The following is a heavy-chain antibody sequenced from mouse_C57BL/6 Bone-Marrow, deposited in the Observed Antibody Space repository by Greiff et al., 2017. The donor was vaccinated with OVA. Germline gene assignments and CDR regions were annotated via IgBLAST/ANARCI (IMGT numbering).Heavy chain of an antibody. V-gene: IGHV5-17*01. CDR1: GFTFSDYG. Sequence: EVQLVESGGGLVKPGGSLKLSCAASGFTFSDYGMHWVRQAPEKGLEWVAYISSGSSTIYYADKVSCRFPISRDNAKNTLFLQMTRLRSEDTAMYYCTRESWGHYFDYWGQGTTLTVSS. J-gene: IGHJ2*01. CDR3: TRESWGHYFDY. CDR2: ISSGSSTI.